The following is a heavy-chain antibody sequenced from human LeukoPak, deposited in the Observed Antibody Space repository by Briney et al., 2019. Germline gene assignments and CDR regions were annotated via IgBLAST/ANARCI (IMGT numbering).Heavy chain of an antibody. CDR2: ISSSGSTI. J-gene: IGHJ4*02. V-gene: IGHV3-48*03. CDR3: ASDLSMIPYY. CDR1: GFTFSSYE. Sequence: PGGSVRLSCTASGFTFSSYEMNWVRQAPGKGLEWVSYISSSGSTIYYADSVKGRFTISRDNAKNSLYLQMNSLRAEDTAVYYCASDLSMIPYYWGQGTLVTVSS. D-gene: IGHD3-22*01.